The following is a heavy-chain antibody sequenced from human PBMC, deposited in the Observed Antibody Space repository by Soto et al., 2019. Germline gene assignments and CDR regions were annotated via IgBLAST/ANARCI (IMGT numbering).Heavy chain of an antibody. CDR1: GFSLSTSGVG. V-gene: IGHV2-5*02. CDR3: AHRRGDYGRYNWFDP. CDR2: IYWDDDK. Sequence: QITLKESGPTLVKPTQTLTLTCTFSGFSLSTSGVGVGWIRQPPGKALEWLALIYWDDDKRYSPSLKSRLTITNDTSKKQLVHTRANMDPVDAATYYCAHRRGDYGRYNWFDPWGQGTLVTVSS. D-gene: IGHD4-17*01. J-gene: IGHJ5*02.